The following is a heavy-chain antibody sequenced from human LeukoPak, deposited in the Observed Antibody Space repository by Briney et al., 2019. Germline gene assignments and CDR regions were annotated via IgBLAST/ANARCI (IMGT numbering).Heavy chain of an antibody. V-gene: IGHV4-39*01. J-gene: IGHJ4*02. D-gene: IGHD1-26*01. CDR2: IYYSGST. CDR3: ARLGGSYYGGFDY. Sequence: SETLSLTXTVSGGSISSSSYYWGWIRQPPGKGLEWIGRIYYSGSTYYNPSLKSRVTISVDTSKNQFSLKLSSVTAADTAVYYCARLGGSYYGGFDYWGQGTLVTVSS. CDR1: GGSISSSSYY.